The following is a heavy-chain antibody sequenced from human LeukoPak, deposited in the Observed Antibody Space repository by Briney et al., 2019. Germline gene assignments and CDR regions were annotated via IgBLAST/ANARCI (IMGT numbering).Heavy chain of an antibody. CDR1: GGSISSSSYY. V-gene: IGHV4-39*07. Sequence: SETLSLTCTVSGGSISSSSYYWGWIRQPPGKGLEWIGSIYYSGSTYYNPSLKSRVTISVDTSKNQFSLKLSSVTAADTAVYYCARHWGSSSWYARFDYWGQGTLVTVSS. J-gene: IGHJ4*02. CDR3: ARHWGSSSWYARFDY. CDR2: IYYSGST. D-gene: IGHD6-13*01.